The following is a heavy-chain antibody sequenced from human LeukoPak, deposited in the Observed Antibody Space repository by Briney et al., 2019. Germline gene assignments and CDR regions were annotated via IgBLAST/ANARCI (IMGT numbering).Heavy chain of an antibody. D-gene: IGHD6-6*01. Sequence: SETLSLTCTVSGGSISSSSYYWGWIRQPAGKGLEWIGRIYTSGSTNYNPSLKSRVTMSVDTSKNQFSLKLSSVTAADTAVYYCARGIAARLYYYYYMDVWGKGTAVTVSS. CDR2: IYTSGST. CDR1: GGSISSSSYY. CDR3: ARGIAARLYYYYYMDV. V-gene: IGHV4-61*02. J-gene: IGHJ6*03.